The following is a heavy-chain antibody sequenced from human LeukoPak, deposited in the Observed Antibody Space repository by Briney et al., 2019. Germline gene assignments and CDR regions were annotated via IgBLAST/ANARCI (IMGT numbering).Heavy chain of an antibody. J-gene: IGHJ2*01. CDR2: IGFRSGSV. Sequence: QTGGSLRLSCAASGFTFSNFAMGWVRQAPGKGLEWVSYIGFRSGSVYYADSVKGRFTISRDNAKSSLFLQISRLRDEDTAVYYCARWNWPDWYFDLWGRGTLVIVSS. CDR3: ARWNWPDWYFDL. D-gene: IGHD1-7*01. V-gene: IGHV3-48*02. CDR1: GFTFSNFA.